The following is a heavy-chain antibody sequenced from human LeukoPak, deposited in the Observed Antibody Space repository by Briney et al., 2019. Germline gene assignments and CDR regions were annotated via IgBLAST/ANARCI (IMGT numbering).Heavy chain of an antibody. D-gene: IGHD4-17*01. CDR1: GGSFSGYY. Sequence: PSETLSHTCAVYGGSFSGYYWSWIRQPPGKGLEWIGEINHSGSTNYNPSLKSRVTISVDTSKNQFSLKLSSVTAANTAVYYCARGPAAGEEYYYYGMDVWGQGTTVTVSS. J-gene: IGHJ6*02. V-gene: IGHV4-34*01. CDR3: ARGPAAGEEYYYYGMDV. CDR2: INHSGST.